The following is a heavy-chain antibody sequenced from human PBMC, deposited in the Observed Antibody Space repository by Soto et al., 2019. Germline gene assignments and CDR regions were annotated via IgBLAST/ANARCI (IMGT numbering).Heavy chain of an antibody. CDR2: ISAYNGNT. V-gene: IGHV1-18*04. Sequence: ASVKVSCKASGYTFTSYGISWVRQAPGQGLEWMGWISAYNGNTNYAQKLQGRVTMTTDTSTSTAYMELRSLRSDDTAVYYCARVGVAAAGFYYYGMDVWGQGTTFNAPQ. CDR1: GYTFTSYG. CDR3: ARVGVAAAGFYYYGMDV. J-gene: IGHJ6*01. D-gene: IGHD6-13*01.